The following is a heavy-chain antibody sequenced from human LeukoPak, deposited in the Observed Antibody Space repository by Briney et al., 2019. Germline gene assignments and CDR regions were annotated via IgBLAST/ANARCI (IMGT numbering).Heavy chain of an antibody. D-gene: IGHD4-17*01. V-gene: IGHV1-58*01. CDR3: AADGSDYGDYYFDY. Sequence: GASVEVSCKASGFTFTSSAVQWVRQARGQRLEWIGWIFVGSGNTNYAQKFQERVTITRDMSTSTAYMELSSLRSEDTAVYYCAADGSDYGDYYFDYWGQGTLVTVSS. CDR1: GFTFTSSA. J-gene: IGHJ4*02. CDR2: IFVGSGNT.